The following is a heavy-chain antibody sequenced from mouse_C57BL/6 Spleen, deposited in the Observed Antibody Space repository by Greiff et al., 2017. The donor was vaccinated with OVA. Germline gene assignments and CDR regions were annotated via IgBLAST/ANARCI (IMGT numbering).Heavy chain of an antibody. V-gene: IGHV5-9-1*02. CDR3: TRDITTGAMDY. J-gene: IGHJ4*01. CDR1: GFTFSSYA. CDR2: ISSGGDYI. D-gene: IGHD1-1*01. Sequence: EVQVVESGEGLVKPGGSLKLSCAASGFTFSSYAMSWVRQTPEKRLEWVAYISSGGDYIYYADTVKGRFTISRDNARNTLYLQMSSLKSEDTAMYYCTRDITTGAMDYWGQGTSVTVSS.